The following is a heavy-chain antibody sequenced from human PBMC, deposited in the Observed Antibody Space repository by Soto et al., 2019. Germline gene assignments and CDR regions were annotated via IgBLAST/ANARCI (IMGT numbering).Heavy chain of an antibody. J-gene: IGHJ4*02. CDR3: ASLAGGDMNFDY. Sequence: PSETLSLTCTVSGGSISSGGYYWSWIPQHPGKGLEWIGYIYYSGSTYYNPSLKSRVTISVDTSKNQFSLKLSSVTAADTAVYYCASLAGGDMNFDYWGQGTLVTVSS. CDR1: GGSISSGGYY. D-gene: IGHD2-21*02. CDR2: IYYSGST. V-gene: IGHV4-31*03.